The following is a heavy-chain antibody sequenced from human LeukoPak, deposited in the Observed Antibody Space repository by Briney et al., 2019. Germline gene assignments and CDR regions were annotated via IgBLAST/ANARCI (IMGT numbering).Heavy chain of an antibody. D-gene: IGHD6-13*01. Sequence: SETLSLTCAVYGGSFSGYYWSWIRQPPGKGLEWIGEINHSGSTNYNPSLKSRVTISVDTSKNQFSLKLSSVTAADTAVYYCARKTAAARGPYDYWGQGTLVTVSS. CDR1: GGSFSGYY. J-gene: IGHJ4*02. CDR3: ARKTAAARGPYDY. V-gene: IGHV4-34*01. CDR2: INHSGST.